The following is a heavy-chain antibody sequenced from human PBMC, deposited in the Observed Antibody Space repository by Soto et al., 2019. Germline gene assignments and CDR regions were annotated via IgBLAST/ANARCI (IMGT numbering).Heavy chain of an antibody. Sequence: SEALSLTSADSGRSISRYYSIWIRQPPGQGLEWIGYIYYSGSTNYSPSLKSRVTISVDTSKNQFSLKLSSVTAADTSVYYCARDNGYSYGYTLDHWGQGTLVTVSS. D-gene: IGHD5-18*01. J-gene: IGHJ4*02. CDR3: ARDNGYSYGYTLDH. CDR1: GRSISRYY. V-gene: IGHV4-59*01. CDR2: IYYSGST.